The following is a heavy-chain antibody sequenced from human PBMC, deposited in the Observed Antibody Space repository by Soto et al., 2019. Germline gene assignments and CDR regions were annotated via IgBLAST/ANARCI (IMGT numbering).Heavy chain of an antibody. D-gene: IGHD2-15*01. V-gene: IGHV4-34*01. CDR1: GGSFSGYY. CDR2: INHSGST. J-gene: IGHJ3*02. CDR3: WTLGYCCGGSCYDGADAFDI. Sequence: SETLSLTCAVYGGSFSGYYWSWIRQPPGKGLEWIGEINHSGSTNYNPSLKSRVTISVDTSKNQFSLKLSSVTAADTAVYYCWTLGYCCGGSCYDGADAFDIWGQGTMVTVSS.